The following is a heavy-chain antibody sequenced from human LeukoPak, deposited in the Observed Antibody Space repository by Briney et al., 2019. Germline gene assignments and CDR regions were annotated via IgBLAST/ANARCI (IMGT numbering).Heavy chain of an antibody. CDR3: ARPREAPHDGFFDY. CDR2: IIPILGIA. D-gene: IGHD5-24*01. CDR1: GGTFSSYA. V-gene: IGHV1-69*04. Sequence: SVKVSCTASGGTFSSYAISWVRQAPGQGLEWMGRIIPILGIANYAQKFQGRVTITADKSTSTAYMELSSLRSEDTAVYYCARPREAPHDGFFDYWGQGTLVTVSS. J-gene: IGHJ4*02.